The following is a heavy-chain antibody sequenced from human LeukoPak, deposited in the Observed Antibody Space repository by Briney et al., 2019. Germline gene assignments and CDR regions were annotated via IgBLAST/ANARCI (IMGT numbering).Heavy chain of an antibody. CDR2: IIPILGIA. V-gene: IGHV1-69*04. D-gene: IGHD3-22*01. CDR1: GGTFSSYA. CDR3: ARDSYYYDSSGYSPTY. J-gene: IGHJ4*02. Sequence: ASVKVSRKASGGTFSSYAISWVRQAPGQGLEWMGRIIPILGIANYAQRFQGRVTITADKSTSTAYMELSSLRSEDTAVYYCARDSYYYDSSGYSPTYWGQGTLVTVSS.